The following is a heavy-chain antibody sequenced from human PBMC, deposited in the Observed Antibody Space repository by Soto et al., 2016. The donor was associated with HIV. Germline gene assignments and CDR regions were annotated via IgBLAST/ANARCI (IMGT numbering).Heavy chain of an antibody. J-gene: IGHJ3*02. D-gene: IGHD3-22*01. CDR2: INPNSGGT. CDR1: GYTFTGYY. CDR3: ARVRLVYYYDSELDAFDI. V-gene: IGHV1-2*02. Sequence: QVQLVQSGAEVKKPGASVKVSCKASGYTFTGYYMHWVRQAPGQGLEWMGWINPNSGGTNYAQKFQGRVTMTRDTSISTAYMELSRLRSDDTAVYYCARVRLVYYYDSELDAFDIWGQGTMVTVSS.